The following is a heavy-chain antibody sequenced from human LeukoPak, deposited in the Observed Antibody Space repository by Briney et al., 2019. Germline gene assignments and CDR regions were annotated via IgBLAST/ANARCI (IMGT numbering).Heavy chain of an antibody. Sequence: GGSLRLSCAASGFTFSSYAMHWVRQAPGKVLEWVAVISYDGSNKYYADSVKGRFTISRDNSKNTLYLQMNSLRAEDTAVYYCAREGVDIVVVPAAVTGFDYWGQGTLVTVSS. CDR2: ISYDGSNK. CDR3: AREGVDIVVVPAAVTGFDY. CDR1: GFTFSSYA. J-gene: IGHJ4*02. V-gene: IGHV3-30-3*01. D-gene: IGHD2-2*01.